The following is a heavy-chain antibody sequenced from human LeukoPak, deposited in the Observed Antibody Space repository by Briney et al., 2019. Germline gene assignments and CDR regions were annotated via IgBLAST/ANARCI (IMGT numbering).Heavy chain of an antibody. CDR2: IYHSGST. Sequence: SETLSLTCTVSGYSISSGYYWGWIRQPPGKGLEWIGSIYHSGSTYYNPSLKSRVTISVDTSKNQFSLKLSSVTAADTAVYYCARGATYWAVAGVEWFDPWGQETLVTVSS. V-gene: IGHV4-38-2*02. CDR3: ARGATYWAVAGVEWFDP. CDR1: GYSISSGYY. J-gene: IGHJ5*02. D-gene: IGHD6-19*01.